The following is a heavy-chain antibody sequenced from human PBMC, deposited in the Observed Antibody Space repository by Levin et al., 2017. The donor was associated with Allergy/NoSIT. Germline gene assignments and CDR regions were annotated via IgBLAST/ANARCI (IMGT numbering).Heavy chain of an antibody. J-gene: IGHJ4*02. Sequence: GGSLRLSCAASGFTFSTYWMHWVRQAPGKGLMWVSRINGDGSTTNHPDSVKGRFTIARDNAKNTLYLQMNSLRAEDTAVYYCVRRGYSSSWYYFDYWGQGTLVTVSS. V-gene: IGHV3-74*01. CDR1: GFTFSTYW. CDR3: VRRGYSSSWYYFDY. D-gene: IGHD6-13*01. CDR2: INGDGSTT.